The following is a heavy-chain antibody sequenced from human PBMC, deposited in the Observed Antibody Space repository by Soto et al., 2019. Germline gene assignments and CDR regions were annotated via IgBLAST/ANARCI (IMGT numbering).Heavy chain of an antibody. V-gene: IGHV4-31*03. CDR1: GGSVSSGGYY. CDR2: IYYSGST. D-gene: IGHD3-10*01. J-gene: IGHJ6*02. Sequence: PSETLSLTCTVSGGSVSSGGYYWSWIRQHPGKGLEWIGYIYYSGSTYYNPSLKSRVTISVDTSKNQFSLKLSSVTAADTAVYYCASGRSYYGSGSSSYYYGMDVWGQGTTVTVSS. CDR3: ASGRSYYGSGSSSYYYGMDV.